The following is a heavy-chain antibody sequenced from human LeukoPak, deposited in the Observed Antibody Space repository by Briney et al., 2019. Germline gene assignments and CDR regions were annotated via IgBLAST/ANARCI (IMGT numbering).Heavy chain of an antibody. D-gene: IGHD3-22*01. V-gene: IGHV3-21*01. Sequence: GGSLRLSCAASGFTFSSYSMNWVRQAPGKGLEWVSSISSSSSYIYYADSVKGRFTISRDSAKNSLYLQMNSLRAEDTAVYYCARAGAYDSSGYYPDYWGQGTLVTVSS. J-gene: IGHJ4*02. CDR2: ISSSSSYI. CDR3: ARAGAYDSSGYYPDY. CDR1: GFTFSSYS.